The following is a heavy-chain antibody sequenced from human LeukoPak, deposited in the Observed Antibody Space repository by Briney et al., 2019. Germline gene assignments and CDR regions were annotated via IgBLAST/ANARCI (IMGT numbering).Heavy chain of an antibody. Sequence: ASVKVSCRASGYTFTSYGISWVRQAPGQGLEWMGWISAYNGNTNYAQKLQGRVTMTTDTSTSTAYMELRSPRSDDTAVYYCARDLLFPSRGYGGNFDYWGQGTLVTVSS. D-gene: IGHD4-23*01. CDR1: GYTFTSYG. CDR3: ARDLLFPSRGYGGNFDY. J-gene: IGHJ4*02. V-gene: IGHV1-18*01. CDR2: ISAYNGNT.